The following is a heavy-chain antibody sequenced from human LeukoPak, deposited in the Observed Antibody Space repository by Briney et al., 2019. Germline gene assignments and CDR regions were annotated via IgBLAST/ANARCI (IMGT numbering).Heavy chain of an antibody. J-gene: IGHJ4*02. Sequence: HGESLKISCKGSGYSFASYWIAWVRQVPGKDLEWMGIIYPGDSDTRYSPSFQGQVTISADKSISTAYLQWSSLKASDTAMYYCASRDQNLFDYWGQGTLVTVSS. CDR3: ASRDQNLFDY. CDR2: IYPGDSDT. CDR1: GYSFASYW. V-gene: IGHV5-51*01.